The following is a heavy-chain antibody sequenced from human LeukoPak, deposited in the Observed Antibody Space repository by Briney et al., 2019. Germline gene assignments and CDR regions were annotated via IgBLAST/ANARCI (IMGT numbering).Heavy chain of an antibody. CDR3: AREGYGGGFDD. J-gene: IGHJ4*02. Sequence: SETLSLTCTVSGGSISSGGYYWSWIRQPPGKGLEWIGYIYHSGSTYYNPSLKSRVTISVDRSKNQFSLQLNSVTPDDTAVYHCAREGYGGGFDDWGQGTLVTVST. V-gene: IGHV4-30-2*01. D-gene: IGHD5-12*01. CDR1: GGSISSGGYY. CDR2: IYHSGST.